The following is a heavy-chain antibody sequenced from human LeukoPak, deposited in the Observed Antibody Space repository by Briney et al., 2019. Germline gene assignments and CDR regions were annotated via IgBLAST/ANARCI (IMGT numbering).Heavy chain of an antibody. CDR3: AREYCSGGSCPYNWFDP. CDR1: GFTVSSNY. Sequence: GGSLRLSCAASGFTVSSNYMSWVRQAPGKGLEWVSVIYSGGSTYYADSVKGRFTISRDNSKNTLYLQMNSLRAEDTAVYYCAREYCSGGSCPYNWFDPWGQGTLVTVSS. V-gene: IGHV3-66*01. D-gene: IGHD2-15*01. J-gene: IGHJ5*02. CDR2: IYSGGST.